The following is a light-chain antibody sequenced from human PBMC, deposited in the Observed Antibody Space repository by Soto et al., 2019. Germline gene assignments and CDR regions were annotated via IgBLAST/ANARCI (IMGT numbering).Light chain of an antibody. CDR3: QQYESYSPWT. V-gene: IGKV1-39*01. CDR2: AAS. J-gene: IGKJ1*01. Sequence: DSQITQSPSSLSASVGDRVTITCRASQSISSYLNWYQQKPGKAPKLLIYAASSLQSGVPSRYSGSGSGTEFTHTISNLQPDDFATYYCQQYESYSPWTFGQGTKVEIK. CDR1: QSISSY.